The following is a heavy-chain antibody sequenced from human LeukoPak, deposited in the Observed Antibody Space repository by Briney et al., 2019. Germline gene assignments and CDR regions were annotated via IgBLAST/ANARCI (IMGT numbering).Heavy chain of an antibody. CDR1: GFTFSSYN. J-gene: IGHJ4*02. D-gene: IGHD3-22*01. Sequence: GGSLRLSCAASGFTFSSYNMIWARQAPGKGLEWVSYISSSSNTIYYADSVRGRFTISRDNAKNSLYLQMNSLRAEDTAVYYCAKDYYDSSGHVFDYWGQGTLVTVSS. CDR3: AKDYYDSSGHVFDY. CDR2: ISSSSNTI. V-gene: IGHV3-48*01.